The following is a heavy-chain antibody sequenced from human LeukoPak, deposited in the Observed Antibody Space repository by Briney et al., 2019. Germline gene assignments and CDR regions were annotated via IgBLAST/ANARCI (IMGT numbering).Heavy chain of an antibody. CDR1: GGSISSSSYY. CDR3: ARVLVGPRPKSIAARPYSDDFDY. D-gene: IGHD6-6*01. J-gene: IGHJ4*02. CDR2: IYYSGST. V-gene: IGHV4-39*06. Sequence: PSETLSLTCTVSGGSISSSSYYWGWIRQPPGRGLEWIGSIYYSGSTYYNPSLKSRVTISVDTSKNQFTLKLSSVTAADTAVYYCARVLVGPRPKSIAARPYSDDFDYWGQGTLVTVSS.